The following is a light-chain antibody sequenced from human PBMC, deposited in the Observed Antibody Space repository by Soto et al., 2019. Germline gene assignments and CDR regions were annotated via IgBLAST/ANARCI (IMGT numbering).Light chain of an antibody. CDR1: SSDVGGYNY. Sequence: QSVLTQPASVSGSPGQSITISCTGTSSDVGGYNYVSWYQQYPGKAPKLMIYDVSNRPSGVSNRFSGSKSGNTASLTISGPKAEDEANYYCSSYTISNTLVFGSGPKVTAL. J-gene: IGLJ1*01. CDR2: DVS. V-gene: IGLV2-14*01. CDR3: SSYTISNTLV.